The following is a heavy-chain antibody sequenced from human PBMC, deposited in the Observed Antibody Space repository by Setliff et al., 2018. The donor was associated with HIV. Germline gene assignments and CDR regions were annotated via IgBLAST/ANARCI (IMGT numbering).Heavy chain of an antibody. D-gene: IGHD2-21*01. J-gene: IGHJ3*02. CDR3: VRDTPGSDNAFDI. CDR1: GFAFSYNT. V-gene: IGHV3-64*02. CDR2: ITGNGGSI. Sequence: GGSLRLSCAASGFAFSYNTMHWVRQAPGKGLEYVSGITGNGGSIFYADAVRGRFTISRDNSGNMLFLQMASLRPEDMAVYYCVRDTPGSDNAFDIWGQGTMVTVSS.